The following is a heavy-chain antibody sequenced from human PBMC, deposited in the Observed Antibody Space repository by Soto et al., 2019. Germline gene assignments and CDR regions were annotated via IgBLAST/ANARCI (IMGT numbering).Heavy chain of an antibody. D-gene: IGHD5-12*01. V-gene: IGHV4-39*01. CDR3: ATVQRWLQVH. Sequence: PSETLSLTCIVSGGSISNSNYYWGWIRQPPGKGLEWIGSIYYSGSTYYNPSLKSRVTISVDTSKNQFSLKLSSVTAADTAVYYCATVQRWLQVHWGQGTMVTVSS. J-gene: IGHJ4*02. CDR2: IYYSGST. CDR1: GGSISNSNYY.